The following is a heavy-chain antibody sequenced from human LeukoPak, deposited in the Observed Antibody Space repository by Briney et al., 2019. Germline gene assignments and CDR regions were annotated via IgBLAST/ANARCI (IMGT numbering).Heavy chain of an antibody. CDR3: ARSHYYDFWSGYFRYYYYYMDV. Sequence: SETLSLTCIVTRGSISSYYWSWIRQPPGKGLEWIGYIYTSESSNYNLSLKSRVTISVDTSKNQSSLKLSSVTAAGTAVYYCARSHYYDFWSGYFRYYYYYMDVWGKGTTVTVSS. J-gene: IGHJ6*03. V-gene: IGHV4-4*09. CDR2: IYTSESS. CDR1: RGSISSYY. D-gene: IGHD3-3*01.